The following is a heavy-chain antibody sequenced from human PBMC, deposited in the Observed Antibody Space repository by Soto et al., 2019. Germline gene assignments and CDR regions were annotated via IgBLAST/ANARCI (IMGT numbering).Heavy chain of an antibody. CDR3: ARDWTHYDSSGPGDY. D-gene: IGHD3-22*01. CDR2: MNAGNGDT. CDR1: GYTFTSYP. J-gene: IGHJ4*02. Sequence: ASVKVSCKASGYTFTSYPMHWVRQAPGQGREWMGWMNAGNGDTKYSQKFQGGDTITRDTSAITAYMELSSLRSEDTAVYYCARDWTHYDSSGPGDYWGQGTLVTVSS. V-gene: IGHV1-3*01.